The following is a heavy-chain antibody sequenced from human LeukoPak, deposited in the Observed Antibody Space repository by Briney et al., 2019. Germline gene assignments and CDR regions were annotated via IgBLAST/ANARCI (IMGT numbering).Heavy chain of an antibody. V-gene: IGHV4-4*07. D-gene: IGHD3-3*01. Sequence: PSETLSLTCTVSGGSISSYYWSWIRQPAGKGLEWIGRIYTSGSTNYNPSLKSRVTMSVDTSKNQFSLKLSYVTAADTAVYYCARDWGITIFGVSYEWFDPWGQGTLVTVSS. CDR2: IYTSGST. CDR3: ARDWGITIFGVSYEWFDP. CDR1: GGSISSYY. J-gene: IGHJ5*02.